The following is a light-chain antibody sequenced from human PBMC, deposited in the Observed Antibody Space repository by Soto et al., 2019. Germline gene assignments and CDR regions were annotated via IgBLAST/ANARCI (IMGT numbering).Light chain of an antibody. J-gene: IGKJ2*01. Sequence: DIQMTQSPSSLSSCLGDRVTITCRASQDISIYLNWFQQKPGKAPKLLIYDASNLENGVPSRFSGSGSGTDFTLTINSLQPDEIATYYCQQYNVVPPTFGQGTRLEI. CDR2: DAS. CDR3: QQYNVVPPT. CDR1: QDISIY. V-gene: IGKV1-33*01.